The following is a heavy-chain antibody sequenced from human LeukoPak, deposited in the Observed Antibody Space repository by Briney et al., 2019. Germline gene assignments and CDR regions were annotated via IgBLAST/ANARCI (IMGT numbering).Heavy chain of an antibody. CDR3: ARAYNWNFRDYYYMDV. J-gene: IGHJ6*03. V-gene: IGHV5-51*01. CDR2: IYHGDSDT. D-gene: IGHD1-7*01. Sequence: GESLKISCKGSGYSFTSYWIGWVRQMPGKGLEWMGIIYHGDSDTRYSPSFQGQVTISADKSISTAYLQWSSLKASDTAMYYCARAYNWNFRDYYYMDVWGKGTTVTVSS. CDR1: GYSFTSYW.